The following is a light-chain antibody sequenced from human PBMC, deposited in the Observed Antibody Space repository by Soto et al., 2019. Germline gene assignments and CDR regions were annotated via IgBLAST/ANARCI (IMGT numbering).Light chain of an antibody. CDR2: TDN. CDR1: NSNIGRHT. V-gene: IGLV1-44*01. CDR3: AAWDDSLQAWV. Sequence: QPVLTQPPSASGTPGQRVTISCSGSNSNIGRHTVNWYQQLPGTAPKLLIYTDNQRPSGVPDRFSDSKSGTSASLAISGLQSEDEAEYYCAAWDDSLQAWVFGGGTQLTVL. J-gene: IGLJ3*02.